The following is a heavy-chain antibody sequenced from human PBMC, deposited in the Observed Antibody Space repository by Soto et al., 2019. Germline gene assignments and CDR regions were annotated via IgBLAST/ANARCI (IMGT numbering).Heavy chain of an antibody. J-gene: IGHJ6*02. CDR2: IKQDGSEK. CDR3: ASIAVASRGYYYGMDV. V-gene: IGHV3-7*01. D-gene: IGHD6-19*01. Sequence: PGGSLRLSCAASGFTFSSYWMSWVRQAPGKGLEWVANIKQDGSEKYYVDSVKGRFTISRDNAKNSLYLQMNSLRAEDTAVYYCASIAVASRGYYYGMDVWGQGTTVTVS. CDR1: GFTFSSYW.